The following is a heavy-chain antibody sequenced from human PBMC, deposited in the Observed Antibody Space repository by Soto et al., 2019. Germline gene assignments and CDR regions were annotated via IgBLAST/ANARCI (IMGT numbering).Heavy chain of an antibody. D-gene: IGHD5-18*01. Sequence: GGSLRLSCATSVFTFSAYDMNLVRQAPGMGLDWVSLVNGGSGCSTYYADSGKGRFTISRDDSKNTLYLQMNSLRAEDTAVYYCRAYTYGHGFDYWGQGTPVTVSS. J-gene: IGHJ4*02. V-gene: IGHV3-23*01. CDR1: VFTFSAYD. CDR2: VNGGSGCST. CDR3: RAYTYGHGFDY.